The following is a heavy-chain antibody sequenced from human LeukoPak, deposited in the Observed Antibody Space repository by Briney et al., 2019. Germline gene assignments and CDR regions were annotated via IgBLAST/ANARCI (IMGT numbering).Heavy chain of an antibody. V-gene: IGHV4-59*08. CDR2: IYYSGST. CDR1: GGSISSYY. CDR3: ASNRGIAVAFDY. J-gene: IGHJ4*02. Sequence: SETLSLTCTVSGGSISSYYWSWIRQPPGKGLEWIGYIYYSGSTNYNPSLKSRVTISVDTSKNQFSLKLSSVTAADTAVYYCASNRGIAVAFDYWGQGTLVTVSP. D-gene: IGHD6-19*01.